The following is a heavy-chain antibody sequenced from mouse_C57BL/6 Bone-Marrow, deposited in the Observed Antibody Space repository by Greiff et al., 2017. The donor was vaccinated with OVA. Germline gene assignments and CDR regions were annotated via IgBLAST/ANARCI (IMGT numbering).Heavy chain of an antibody. Sequence: VQLLQSGPELVKPGASVKISCKASGYSFTDYNMNWVKQSNGKSLEWIGVINPNYGPTSYNQKFKGKATLTVDQSSSTAYMQLNSLTSEDSAVYNCAYYYGSRYRYFDVWGTGTTVTVSS. V-gene: IGHV1-39*01. CDR1: GYSFTDYN. D-gene: IGHD1-1*01. J-gene: IGHJ1*03. CDR3: AYYYGSRYRYFDV. CDR2: INPNYGPT.